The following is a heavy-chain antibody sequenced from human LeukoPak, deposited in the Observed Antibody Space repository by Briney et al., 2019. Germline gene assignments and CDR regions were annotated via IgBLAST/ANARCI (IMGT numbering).Heavy chain of an antibody. Sequence: SVKVSCKASRGTFSSYAISWVRQAAGQGLKWMGGIIPIFGTANYAQKFQGRVTITADKSTSTAYMELSSLRAEDTAVYYCARDGGRGYCFDRGGQGTLVTVSA. D-gene: IGHD3-16*01. J-gene: IGHJ5*02. CDR3: ARDGGRGYCFDR. V-gene: IGHV1-69*06. CDR2: IIPIFGTA. CDR1: RGTFSSYA.